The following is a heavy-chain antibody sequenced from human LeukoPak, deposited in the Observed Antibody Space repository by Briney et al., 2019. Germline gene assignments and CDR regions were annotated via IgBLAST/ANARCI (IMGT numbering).Heavy chain of an antibody. CDR1: GVSISSSSYY. D-gene: IGHD1-26*01. V-gene: IGHV4-39*01. CDR2: IYYSGIT. CDR3: ARSGSYSFWFDP. J-gene: IGHJ5*02. Sequence: SETLSLTCTVSGVSISSSSYYWGWIRQPPGKGLEWIGSIYYSGITYYNPSLKSRVTISVDTSKNQFSLKLSSVTAADTAVYYCARSGSYSFWFDPWGQGTLVTVSS.